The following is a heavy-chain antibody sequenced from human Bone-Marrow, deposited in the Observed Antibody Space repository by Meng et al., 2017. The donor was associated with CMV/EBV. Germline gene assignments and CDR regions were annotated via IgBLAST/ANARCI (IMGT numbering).Heavy chain of an antibody. CDR3: AKDKGDIVVVPAAIYY. CDR2: IGATAGGT. J-gene: IGHJ4*02. Sequence: GGSLRLSCAASGLTFSSYGMSWVRQAPGKGLEWVSSIGATAGGTYYADSVKGRFTISRDNAKNTLYLQMNSLRAEDTAVYYCAKDKGDIVVVPAAIYYWGQGTLVTVSS. V-gene: IGHV3-23*01. CDR1: GLTFSSYG. D-gene: IGHD2-2*01.